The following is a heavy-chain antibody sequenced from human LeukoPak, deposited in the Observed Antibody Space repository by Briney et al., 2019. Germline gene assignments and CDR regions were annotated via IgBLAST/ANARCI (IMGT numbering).Heavy chain of an antibody. J-gene: IGHJ6*02. CDR1: GYSITSSSW. CDR3: ARRITIAAAGWGYGMDV. CDR2: IYHSGTT. Sequence: SETLSLTCAVSGYSITSSSWWGWIRQPPGKGLEWIGYIYHSGTTYYNPSLQSRVTMSVDTSKNQFSLKLSSVTAVDTAVYYCARRITIAAAGWGYGMDVWGQGTTVTVSS. D-gene: IGHD6-13*01. V-gene: IGHV4-28*01.